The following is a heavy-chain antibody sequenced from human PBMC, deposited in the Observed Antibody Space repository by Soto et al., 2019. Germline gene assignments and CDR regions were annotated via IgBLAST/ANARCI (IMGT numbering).Heavy chain of an antibody. CDR3: AKGQTMVRGVTYIRPFDY. Sequence: ASVKVSCKASGGTFSSYAISWVRQAPGQGLEWMGGIIPIFGTANYAQKFQGRVTVTADKSTSTAYMELSSLRSEDTAVYYCAKGQTMVRGVTYIRPFDYWGQGTLVTVSS. CDR1: GGTFSSYA. J-gene: IGHJ4*02. CDR2: IIPIFGTA. D-gene: IGHD3-10*01. V-gene: IGHV1-69*06.